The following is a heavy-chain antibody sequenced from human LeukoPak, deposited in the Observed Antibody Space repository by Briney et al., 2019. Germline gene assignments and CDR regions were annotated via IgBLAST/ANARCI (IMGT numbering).Heavy chain of an antibody. Sequence: GRSLRLSCAAPGCALSSYAMQWVRQAPGKGLEWVAVISYDGSNKYYADSVKGRFTISRDNSKNTLYLQMNSLRAEDTAVYYCARAIAAAQNYFDYWGQGTLVTVSS. CDR3: ARAIAAAQNYFDY. CDR2: ISYDGSNK. D-gene: IGHD6-13*01. CDR1: GCALSSYA. J-gene: IGHJ4*02. V-gene: IGHV3-30-3*01.